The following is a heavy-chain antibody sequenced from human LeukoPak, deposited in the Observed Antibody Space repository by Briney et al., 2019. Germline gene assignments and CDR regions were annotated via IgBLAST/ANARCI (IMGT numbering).Heavy chain of an antibody. CDR2: LYYSGGS. Sequence: PSETLSLTCRVSGGSISSCNYYWGWIRQPPEKGLEWIGSLYYSGGSYYNPSLKSRVTISVDGSKNQYSLRLGSVTAADTALYYCVRHQGGIFGRFVPWGQGTVVSVSS. CDR1: GGSISSCNYY. CDR3: VRHQGGIFGRFVP. J-gene: IGHJ5*02. V-gene: IGHV4-39*01. D-gene: IGHD3-3*01.